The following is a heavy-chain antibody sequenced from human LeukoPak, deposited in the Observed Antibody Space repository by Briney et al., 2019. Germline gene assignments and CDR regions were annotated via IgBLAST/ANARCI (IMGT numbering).Heavy chain of an antibody. CDR1: GFTFSDYW. V-gene: IGHV3-7*01. J-gene: IGHJ4*02. CDR2: IKEDGSDK. CDR3: VRDLMRFLEWVN. D-gene: IGHD3-3*01. Sequence: GGSLRLSCAVSGFTFSDYWMTWVRQAPGRGLEWVANIKEDGSDKQYVDSVQGRFTISRDNAENSLYLQMNSLRAEDTAVYYCVRDLMRFLEWVNWGQGTLVTVSS.